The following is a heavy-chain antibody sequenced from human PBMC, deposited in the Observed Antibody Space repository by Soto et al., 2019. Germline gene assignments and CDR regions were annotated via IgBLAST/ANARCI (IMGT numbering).Heavy chain of an antibody. J-gene: IGHJ4*01. CDR3: ARTDGDLDY. CDR2: MNPKSGYT. V-gene: IGHV1-8*01. D-gene: IGHD4-17*01. Sequence: QVQLVQSGAEVKKPGASVKVSCKTSGYTFTRYDINWVRQATGQGLEWMGWMNPKSGYTGSAQRFQGRITMTRDTSISTAYMERSSLRSEATAMYYCARTDGDLDYWGQGTLVTVSS. CDR1: GYTFTRYD.